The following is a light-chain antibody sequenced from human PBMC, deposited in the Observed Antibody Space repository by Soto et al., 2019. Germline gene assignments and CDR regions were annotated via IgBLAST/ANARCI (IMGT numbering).Light chain of an antibody. J-gene: IGKJ4*01. CDR2: GAS. CDR3: QQYGSSPLT. CDR1: QSVSCSY. V-gene: IGKV3-20*01. Sequence: SVVTQYSSTQSLKPGERATLSCRASQSVSCSYLAWYQQKPGQAPRLLSYGASSRATGIPDRFSGSGSGTNFTLTISRLEPEDFAVYYCQQYGSSPLTFGGGTKVDIK.